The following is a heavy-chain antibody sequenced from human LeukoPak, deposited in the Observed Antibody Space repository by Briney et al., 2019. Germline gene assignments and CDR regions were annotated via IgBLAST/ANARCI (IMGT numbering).Heavy chain of an antibody. Sequence: ASVKVSFKASGYTFTNYGFTWVRQAPGQGLEWMGWISAYTGNTNYAQKFQGRVTMTTDTSTTTAYMELRSLRSDDTAVYYCARGDRLVDRGVIGPCDYWGRGTLVTVSS. CDR1: GYTFTNYG. CDR2: ISAYTGNT. CDR3: ARGDRLVDRGVIGPCDY. D-gene: IGHD3-10*01. J-gene: IGHJ4*02. V-gene: IGHV1-18*01.